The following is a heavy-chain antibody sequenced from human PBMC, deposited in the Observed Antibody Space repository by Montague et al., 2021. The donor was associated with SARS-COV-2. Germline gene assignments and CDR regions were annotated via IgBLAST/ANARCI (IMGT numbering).Heavy chain of an antibody. D-gene: IGHD1-26*01. CDR2: ISHSGST. J-gene: IGHJ4*02. CDR3: ARRGGGRSDLAY. Sequence: SETLSLTCAVYGGSFSGYYWSWIRQPPGKGLEWTGEISHSGSTNYNPSLKSRVTISIDTSKNQFSLKLSSVTAADTAVYYCARRGGGRSDLAYWGQGTLVTVSS. CDR1: GGSFSGYY. V-gene: IGHV4-34*01.